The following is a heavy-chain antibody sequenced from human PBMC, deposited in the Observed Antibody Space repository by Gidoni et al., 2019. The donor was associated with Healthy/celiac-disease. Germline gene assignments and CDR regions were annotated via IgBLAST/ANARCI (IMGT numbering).Heavy chain of an antibody. CDR2: VNPKSGVT. CDR3: AREVDTAMDNTKLNFVD. J-gene: IGHJ4*02. Sequence: QVQLVQSGAEVMNPGASVKVSCKASGYPFTGYYMHWVRQSPGQGLEWMGWVNPKSGVTNDAQKLQGRVTMTRDTSISTAYMELSRLRSDETAVYYCAREVDTAMDNTKLNFVDWGQGTLVTVSS. V-gene: IGHV1-2*02. CDR1: GYPFTGYY. D-gene: IGHD5-18*01.